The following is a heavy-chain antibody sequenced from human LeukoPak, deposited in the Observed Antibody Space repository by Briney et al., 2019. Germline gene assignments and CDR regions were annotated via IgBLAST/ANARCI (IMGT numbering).Heavy chain of an antibody. Sequence: GGSLRLSCAASGFTFRTYTMNWIRQAPGEGLQWVSAISGSADGTYYSDSVKGRFNISRDNSNNTLYLQMHSLRVEDTAIYYCARDPSSRSMDVWGKGTTVTVSS. CDR1: GFTFRTYT. CDR2: ISGSADGT. V-gene: IGHV3-23*01. CDR3: ARDPSSRSMDV. J-gene: IGHJ6*04.